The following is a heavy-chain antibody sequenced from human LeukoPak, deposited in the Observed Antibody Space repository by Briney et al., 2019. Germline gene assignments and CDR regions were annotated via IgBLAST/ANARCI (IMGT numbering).Heavy chain of an antibody. CDR3: VILEHSSGWLVDAFDI. CDR1: GYTFTSYY. CDR2: INPSGGST. J-gene: IGHJ3*02. V-gene: IGHV1-46*01. Sequence: ASVKVSCKASGYTFTSYYMHWVRQAPGQGLEWMGIINPSGGSTSYAQKFQGRVTMTRDTSTSTVYMELSSLRSEDAAVYYCVILEHSSGWLVDAFDIWGQGTMVTVSS. D-gene: IGHD6-19*01.